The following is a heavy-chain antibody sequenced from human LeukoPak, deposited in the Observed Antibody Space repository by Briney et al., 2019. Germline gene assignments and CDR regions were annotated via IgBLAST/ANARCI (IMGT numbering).Heavy chain of an antibody. D-gene: IGHD1-14*01. CDR1: GYTFTSYY. CDR3: ARAWRYTDWFDP. CDR2: INHSDGST. J-gene: IGHJ5*02. Sequence: ASVKVSCKASGYTFTSYYMHWVRQAPGQGFEWMGVINHSDGSTTYAQKFQGRVTVTRDTSTSTVYMELSSLRSEDTAVYYCARAWRYTDWFDPWGQGTLVSVCS. V-gene: IGHV1-46*01.